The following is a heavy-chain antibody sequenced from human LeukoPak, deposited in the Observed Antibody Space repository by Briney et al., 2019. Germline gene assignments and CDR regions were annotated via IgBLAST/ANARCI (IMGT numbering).Heavy chain of an antibody. D-gene: IGHD4-17*01. CDR3: AKSSTVTSFDY. CDR2: ISYDGSNK. V-gene: IGHV3-30*18. Sequence: GRSLRLSCAASGFTFSSYGMHWVRQAPGKGLEWVAVISYDGSNKYYADSVKGRFTISRDNSKNTLYLQMNSLRDEDTAVYYCAKSSTVTSFDYWGQGTLVTVSS. J-gene: IGHJ4*02. CDR1: GFTFSSYG.